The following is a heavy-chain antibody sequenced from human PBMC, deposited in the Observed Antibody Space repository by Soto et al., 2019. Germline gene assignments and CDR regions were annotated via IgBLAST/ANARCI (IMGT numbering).Heavy chain of an antibody. V-gene: IGHV4-39*01. J-gene: IGHJ4*02. CDR3: ARHDLRGGGGAYDY. Sequence: PSETLSLTCTVSGGSISSSSYYWGWIRQPPGKGLEWIGSIYYSGSTYYNPSLKSRVTISVDTSKNQFSLKLSSVTAADTAVYYCARHDLRGGGGAYDYWGQGTLVTVSS. CDR1: GGSISSSSYY. CDR2: IYYSGST. D-gene: IGHD2-21*01.